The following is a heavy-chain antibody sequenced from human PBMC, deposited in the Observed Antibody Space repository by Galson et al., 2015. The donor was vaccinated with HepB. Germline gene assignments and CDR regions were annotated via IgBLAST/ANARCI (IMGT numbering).Heavy chain of an antibody. Sequence: SLRLSCAASGFTFSSYWMHWVRQAPGKGLVWVSRINSDGSSTSYADSVKGRFTISGDNAKNTLYLQMNSLRAEDTAVYYCARSMITLWNYMDVWGKGTTVTVSS. CDR1: GFTFSSYW. D-gene: IGHD3-16*01. CDR3: ARSMITLWNYMDV. J-gene: IGHJ6*03. CDR2: INSDGSST. V-gene: IGHV3-74*01.